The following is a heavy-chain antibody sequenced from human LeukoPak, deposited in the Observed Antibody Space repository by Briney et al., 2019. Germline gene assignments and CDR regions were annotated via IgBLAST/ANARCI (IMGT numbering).Heavy chain of an antibody. Sequence: SETLSLTCTVSNGSMSSYFWSWVRQPPGKGLEWIGYIYYSGSANFNPSLKCRVTISVDTSKNQFSLKLSSVTAADTAVYYCARAAARDYYYDSSGYYDYWGQGTLVTVSS. D-gene: IGHD3-22*01. CDR2: IYYSGSA. CDR1: NGSMSSYF. J-gene: IGHJ4*02. CDR3: ARAAARDYYYDSSGYYDY. V-gene: IGHV4-59*01.